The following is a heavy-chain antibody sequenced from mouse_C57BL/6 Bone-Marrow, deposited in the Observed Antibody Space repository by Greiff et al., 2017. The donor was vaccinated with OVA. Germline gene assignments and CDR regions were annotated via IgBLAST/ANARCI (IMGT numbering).Heavy chain of an antibody. CDR1: GYAFSSSW. D-gene: IGHD1-1*01. J-gene: IGHJ3*01. V-gene: IGHV1-82*01. Sequence: VHLVESGPELVKPGASVKISCKASGYAFSSSWMNWVKQRPGKGLEWIGRIYPGDGDTNYNGKFKGKATLTADKSSSTAYMQLSSLTSEDSAVYFCARFPYGSSLGGFAYWGQGTLVTVSA. CDR2: IYPGDGDT. CDR3: ARFPYGSSLGGFAY.